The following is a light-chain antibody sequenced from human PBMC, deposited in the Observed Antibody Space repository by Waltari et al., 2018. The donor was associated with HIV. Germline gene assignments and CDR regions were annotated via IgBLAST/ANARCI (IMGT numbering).Light chain of an antibody. CDR1: QSITRY. J-gene: IGKJ4*01. Sequence: DIQMTQSPSSLSASVGDRVTITCRASQSITRYLNSYQQKPGKAPKLLICAAYSLQSEVPSRFRGSGSGTDCTLTISSLQPEDFATYYCQQSYSPPGLTFGGGTKVEIK. CDR2: AAY. V-gene: IGKV1-39*01. CDR3: QQSYSPPGLT.